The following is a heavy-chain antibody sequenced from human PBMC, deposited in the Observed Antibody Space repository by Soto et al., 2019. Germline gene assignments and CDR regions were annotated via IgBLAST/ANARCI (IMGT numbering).Heavy chain of an antibody. CDR2: ITSNGGSI. CDR1: GFTFSSYV. V-gene: IGHV3-64D*06. J-gene: IGHJ4*02. D-gene: IGHD6-13*01. CDR3: LVASAAY. Sequence: GGSLRLSCSASGFTFSSYVMNWVRQAPGKGLEYVSGITSNGGSIFYADSVKGRFIISRDNSQNTVYLQMSSLTTADTAVYYCLVASAAYWGQGTQVTVSS.